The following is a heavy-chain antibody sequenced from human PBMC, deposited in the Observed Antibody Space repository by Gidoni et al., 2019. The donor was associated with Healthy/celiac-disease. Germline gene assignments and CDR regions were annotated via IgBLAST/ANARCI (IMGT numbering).Heavy chain of an antibody. J-gene: IGHJ4*02. CDR1: GGSISSSNW. CDR2: SYHSGST. Sequence: QVQLQESGPGLVKPSGTLSLTCAVSGGSISSSNWWSWVRQPPGKGLEWIGASYHSGSTNYNPSLKSRFTISVDKSKNQFSLKLSSVTAADTAVYYCARVSMVRGVINLYYFDYWGQGTLSPSPQ. D-gene: IGHD3-10*01. CDR3: ARVSMVRGVINLYYFDY. V-gene: IGHV4-4*02.